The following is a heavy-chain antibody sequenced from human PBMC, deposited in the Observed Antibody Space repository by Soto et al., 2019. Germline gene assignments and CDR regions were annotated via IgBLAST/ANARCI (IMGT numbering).Heavy chain of an antibody. CDR3: ARIRRTFDLYGLDV. CDR2: IGKSGRSV. V-gene: IGHV3-48*03. Sequence: GGSLRLSCVASGFTLRSYEMTWVRQAPGKGLEWVSDIGKSGRSVYNADSVKGRFTISRDDARNTVLLQMNSLRVEDTAVYYCARIRRTFDLYGLDVWGQGTTVTVSS. J-gene: IGHJ6*02. CDR1: GFTLRSYE.